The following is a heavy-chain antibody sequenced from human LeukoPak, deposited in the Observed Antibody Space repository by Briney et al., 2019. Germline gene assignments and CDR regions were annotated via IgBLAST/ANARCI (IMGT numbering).Heavy chain of an antibody. V-gene: IGHV3-9*01. J-gene: IGHJ4*02. D-gene: IGHD7-27*01. CDR2: ISWNSGSI. CDR1: GFTFDDYA. CDR3: AKDIGSDWGLDY. Sequence: PGGSLRLSCAASGFTFDDYAMHWVRQAPGKGLEWVSGISWNSGSIGYADSVKGRFTISRDNAKNSLYLQMNSLRAEDTALYYCAKDIGSDWGLDYWGQGTLVTVSS.